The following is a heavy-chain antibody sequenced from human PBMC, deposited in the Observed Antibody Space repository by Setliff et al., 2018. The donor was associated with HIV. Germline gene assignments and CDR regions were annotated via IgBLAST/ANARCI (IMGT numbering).Heavy chain of an antibody. CDR2: ISYEGSRK. CDR1: GFIFSSYA. V-gene: IGHV3-30*14. D-gene: IGHD3-10*01. CDR3: AGRHRSGSYFDP. J-gene: IGHJ5*02. Sequence: GGSLRLSCAASGFIFSSYAMHWVRQTPGKGLEWVAFISYEGSRKNYADSVKGRFTISRDTSKNSLYLQMSSLRAEDTAMYYCAGRHRSGSYFDPWGQGTLVTVSS.